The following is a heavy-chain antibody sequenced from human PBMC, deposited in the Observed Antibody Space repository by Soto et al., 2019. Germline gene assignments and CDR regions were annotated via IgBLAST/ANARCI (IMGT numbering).Heavy chain of an antibody. CDR3: AHSRNLITEDAQVGDFDY. Sequence: KESGPTLVKPTQTLTLTCDFSGFSLTTDGVGVGWVRQPPGGALEWLSLIYWDDDERYSPSLKTRLTITKDPSKNQVDLIMTNMAHVDTATYYCAHSRNLITEDAQVGDFDYWGQGILVTVSS. J-gene: IGHJ4*02. CDR2: IYWDDDE. V-gene: IGHV2-5*02. CDR1: GFSLTTDGVG. D-gene: IGHD3-10*01.